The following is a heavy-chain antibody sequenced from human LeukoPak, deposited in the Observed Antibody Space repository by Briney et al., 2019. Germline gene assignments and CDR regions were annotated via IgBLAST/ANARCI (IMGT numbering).Heavy chain of an antibody. Sequence: PGGSLRLSCVASGITFRSSSMHWVRQAPGKGLEWLAFIRFDGSTKYYADSVKGRFIVSRDNSKSTLYLQMNSLRAEDTAVYYCAQPDFWGQGTLVTVSS. V-gene: IGHV3-30*02. CDR1: GITFRSSS. CDR3: AQPDF. CDR2: IRFDGSTK. J-gene: IGHJ4*02.